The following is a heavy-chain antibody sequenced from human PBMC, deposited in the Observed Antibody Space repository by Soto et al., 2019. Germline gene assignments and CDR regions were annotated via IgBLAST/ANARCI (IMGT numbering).Heavy chain of an antibody. CDR3: ARGPPCDP. Sequence: QVQLQESGPGLVKPSQTLSLTCTVSGGSISSGGYYWSWIRQHPGKGLEWIGYIYYSGSTYYNPALMNRVTLSVDTSKNQFSLKLRSVASADTVVYYGARGPPCDPWGQGTLVTVSS. CDR2: IYYSGST. CDR1: GGSISSGGYY. V-gene: IGHV4-31*03. J-gene: IGHJ5*02.